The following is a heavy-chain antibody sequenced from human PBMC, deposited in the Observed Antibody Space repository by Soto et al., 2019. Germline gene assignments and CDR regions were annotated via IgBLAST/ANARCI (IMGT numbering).Heavy chain of an antibody. Sequence: GESLKISCKGSGYIFTNYWIGWVRQMPGKGLEWMGIIYPGDSDTKYSPSFQGQVTISADKSINTAYLQWSSLKASDTAMYYCASLSRLEPRSAFDYWGQGTLVTVSS. CDR2: IYPGDSDT. J-gene: IGHJ4*02. V-gene: IGHV5-51*01. CDR1: GYIFTNYW. CDR3: ASLSRLEPRSAFDY. D-gene: IGHD1-1*01.